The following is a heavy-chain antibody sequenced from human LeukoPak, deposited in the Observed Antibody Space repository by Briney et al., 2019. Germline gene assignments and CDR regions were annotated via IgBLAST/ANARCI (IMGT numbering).Heavy chain of an antibody. J-gene: IGHJ3*02. Sequence: GGSLRLSCAASGFTFSTYWMHWVRQAPGEGPVWVSRINPDGSTTTYADSVKGRFTISRDNSKNTLYLQMNSLRAEDTAVYYCAKDKQWLVIRGAFDIWGQGTMVTVSS. CDR2: INPDGSTT. CDR1: GFTFSTYW. D-gene: IGHD6-19*01. CDR3: AKDKQWLVIRGAFDI. V-gene: IGHV3-74*01.